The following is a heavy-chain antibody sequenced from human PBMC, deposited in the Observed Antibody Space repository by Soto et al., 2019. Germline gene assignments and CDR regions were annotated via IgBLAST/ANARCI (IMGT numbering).Heavy chain of an antibody. CDR1: GYTFTSYY. Sequence: ASVKVSCKASGYTFTSYYMHWVRQAPGQGLEWMGIINPSGGSTSYAQKFQGRVTMTRDTSTSTVYMELRSLRSEDTAVYYCARGHRDDYYYYYMDVWGKGTTVTVSS. J-gene: IGHJ6*03. CDR2: INPSGGST. CDR3: ARGHRDDYYYYYMDV. V-gene: IGHV1-46*03.